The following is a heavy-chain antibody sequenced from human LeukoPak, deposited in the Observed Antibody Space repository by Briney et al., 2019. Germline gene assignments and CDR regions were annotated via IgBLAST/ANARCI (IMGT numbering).Heavy chain of an antibody. CDR1: GFTVSSNF. CDR2: IYYDGSNI. CDR3: ARDWKTNSFDY. D-gene: IGHD1-1*01. V-gene: IGHV3-33*08. Sequence: GGSLRLSCAASGFTVSSNFMSWVRQAPGKGLEWVAFIYYDGSNIYYADYVKGRFTISRDISKNTLYLQMDSLRAEDTAIYYCARDWKTNSFDYWGQGTLVTVSS. J-gene: IGHJ4*02.